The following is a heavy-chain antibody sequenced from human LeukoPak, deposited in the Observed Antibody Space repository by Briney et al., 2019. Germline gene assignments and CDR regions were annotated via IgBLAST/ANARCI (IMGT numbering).Heavy chain of an antibody. D-gene: IGHD3-10*01. CDR3: ARDQDYYGSGSYGPDY. CDR2: IYHSGST. V-gene: IGHV4-38-2*02. CDR1: GYSITSGYY. J-gene: IGHJ4*02. Sequence: PSETLSLTCTVSGYSITSGYYWGWIRQPPGKGLKWIGSIYHSGSTFYNPSLKSRATISVDTSKNQFSLKLSSVTAADTAVYYCARDQDYYGSGSYGPDYWGQGTLVTVSS.